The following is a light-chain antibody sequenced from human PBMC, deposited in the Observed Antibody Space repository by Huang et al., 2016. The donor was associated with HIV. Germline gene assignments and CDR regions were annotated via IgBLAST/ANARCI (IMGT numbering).Light chain of an antibody. J-gene: IGKJ1*01. CDR1: QTVSNDY. CDR3: QQYALSPWT. Sequence: EIVLTQSPGTLSLSPGQRLTLSCRASQTVSNDYLAWYQQKPGQSPRLLIYAASTRAAGIPDRCIGSGSATDFILTVSRLEPEDSAVYYCQQYALSPWTFGHGTKVEI. V-gene: IGKV3-20*01. CDR2: AAS.